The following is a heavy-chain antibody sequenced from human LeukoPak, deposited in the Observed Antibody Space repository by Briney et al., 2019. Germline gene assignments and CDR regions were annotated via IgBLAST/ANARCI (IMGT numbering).Heavy chain of an antibody. Sequence: SETLSLTCAVSVGSISSYYWSWIRQPAGKGLEWIGRIYTSGSTNYNPSLKSRVTMSVDTSKNQFSLKLSSVTAADTAVYYCARFAEGYYDSSGYPSQAFDYWGQGTLVTVSS. V-gene: IGHV4-4*07. D-gene: IGHD3-22*01. CDR1: VGSISSYY. J-gene: IGHJ4*02. CDR3: ARFAEGYYDSSGYPSQAFDY. CDR2: IYTSGST.